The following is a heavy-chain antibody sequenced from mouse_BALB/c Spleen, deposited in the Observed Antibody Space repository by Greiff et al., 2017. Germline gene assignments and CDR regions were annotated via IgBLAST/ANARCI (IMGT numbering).Heavy chain of an antibody. CDR2: INPGSGGT. J-gene: IGHJ4*01. V-gene: IGHV1-54*01. CDR1: GYAFTNYL. CDR3: ARRANWVYAMDY. D-gene: IGHD4-1*01. Sequence: VKLMESGAELVRPGTSVKVSCKASGYAFTNYLIEWVKQRPGQGLEWIGVINPGSGGTNYNEKFKGKATLTADKSSSTAYMQLSSLTSDDSAVYFCARRANWVYAMDYWGQGTSVTVSS.